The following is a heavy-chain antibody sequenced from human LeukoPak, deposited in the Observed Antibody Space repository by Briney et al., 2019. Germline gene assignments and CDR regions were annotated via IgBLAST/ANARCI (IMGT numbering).Heavy chain of an antibody. V-gene: IGHV4-39*01. CDR1: GASFSSSTYY. J-gene: IGHJ4*02. CDR3: ARHAGGISATGTRPFDY. Sequence: SETLSPTCPFSGASFSSSTYYWGWIRQPPGKGLEWIGRIYYSGSTYYNPSLKSRVTMSVDTSKNQFSLKLSSVTAADTAVYYCARHAGGISATGTRPFDYWGQGTLVTVSS. D-gene: IGHD6-13*01. CDR2: IYYSGST.